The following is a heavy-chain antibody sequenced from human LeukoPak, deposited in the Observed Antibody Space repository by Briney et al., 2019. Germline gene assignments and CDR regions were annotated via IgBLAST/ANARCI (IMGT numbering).Heavy chain of an antibody. V-gene: IGHV3-33*01. CDR3: ARDARRAFDI. CDR2: IWYDGSER. J-gene: IGHJ3*02. CDR1: GFTFSSHA. Sequence: GGSLRLSCAASGFTFSSHAINWVRQAPGKGPEWVAVIWYDGSERYYADSVKGRLTISRDNSRNTAYLQMNSLRVEDTAVYFCARDARRAFDIWGQGTMVTVSS.